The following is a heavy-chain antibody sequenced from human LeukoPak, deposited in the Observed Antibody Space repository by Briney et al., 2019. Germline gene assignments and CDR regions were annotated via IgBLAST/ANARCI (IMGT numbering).Heavy chain of an antibody. V-gene: IGHV4-59*01. Sequence: PSETLPLTCTVSGGSISSYYWSWIRQPPGKGLEWIGYIYYSGSTNYNPSLKSRVTISVDTSKNQFSLKLSSVTAADTAVYYCASTYYDSSGYGYWGQGTLVTVSS. CDR3: ASTYYDSSGYGY. CDR2: IYYSGST. CDR1: GGSISSYY. D-gene: IGHD3-22*01. J-gene: IGHJ4*02.